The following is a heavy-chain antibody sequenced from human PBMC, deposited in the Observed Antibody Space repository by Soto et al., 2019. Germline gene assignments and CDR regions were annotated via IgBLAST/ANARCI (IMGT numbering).Heavy chain of an antibody. D-gene: IGHD3-10*01. V-gene: IGHV1-8*01. CDR3: ARGVLWFGELHYYYGMDV. CDR1: GYTFTSYD. J-gene: IGHJ6*02. CDR2: MNPNSGNT. Sequence: ASVKVSCKASGYTFTSYDINWVRQATGQGPEWMGWMNPNSGNTSYAQKSQGRVTMARNTSISTAYMELSSLRSEDTAVYYCARGVLWFGELHYYYGMDVWGQGTTVTVSS.